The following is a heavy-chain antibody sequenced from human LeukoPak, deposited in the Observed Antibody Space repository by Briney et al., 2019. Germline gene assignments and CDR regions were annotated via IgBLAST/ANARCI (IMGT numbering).Heavy chain of an antibody. V-gene: IGHV3-74*01. CDR3: ARTYYDILTGYNPYFDY. J-gene: IGHJ4*02. Sequence: GGSLRLSCAASGFSFSVYWMHWVRQAPGKGPVWVTRIKTDGSITDYADFVKGRFTISRDNAKNFLYLQMNSLRAEDTAVYYCARTYYDILTGYNPYFDYWGQGILVTVSS. CDR1: GFSFSVYW. CDR2: IKTDGSIT. D-gene: IGHD3-9*01.